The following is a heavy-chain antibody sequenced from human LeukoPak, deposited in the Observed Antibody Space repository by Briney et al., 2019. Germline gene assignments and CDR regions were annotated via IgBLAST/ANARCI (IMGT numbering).Heavy chain of an antibody. J-gene: IGHJ4*02. D-gene: IGHD5-24*01. CDR1: GGSISSGGYY. CDR2: IYHSGNT. Sequence: SETLSLTCTVSGGSISSGGYYWSWIRQPPGKGLEWIGYIYHSGNTYYNPSLKSRVTISVDKSKNQFSLKLSSVTAADTAVYYCARIEMATINYFDYWGQGTLVTVSS. CDR3: ARIEMATINYFDY. V-gene: IGHV4-30-2*01.